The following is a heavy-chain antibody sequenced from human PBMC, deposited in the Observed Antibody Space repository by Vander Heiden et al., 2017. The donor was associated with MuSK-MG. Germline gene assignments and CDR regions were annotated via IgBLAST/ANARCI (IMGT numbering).Heavy chain of an antibody. CDR2: INHSGST. Sequence: QVQLQQWGAGLLKPSETLSLTCAVYGGSVSGSYWSWMRQPPGKVLGWIGEINHSGSTNYNPYLKSRVTISVDTSKNQFSLKLSSVTDADTAVYYCARGVDIVVVVAALYYFDYWGQGTLVTVSS. CDR3: ARGVDIVVVVAALYYFDY. J-gene: IGHJ4*02. D-gene: IGHD2-15*01. CDR1: GGSVSGSY. V-gene: IGHV4-34*01.